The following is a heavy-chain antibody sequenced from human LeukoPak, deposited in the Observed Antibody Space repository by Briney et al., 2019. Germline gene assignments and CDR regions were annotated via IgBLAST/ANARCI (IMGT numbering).Heavy chain of an antibody. J-gene: IGHJ6*03. D-gene: IGHD4-17*01. V-gene: IGHV4-59*01. Sequence: SETLSLTCTVSGGSISSNYWSWIRQPPGKGLEWIGYIYYSGSTNYNPSLKSRVTISVDTSKDQFSLKLSSVTAADTAMYYCARGDNEDYDYYYYMDVWGKGTTVTVSS. CDR2: IYYSGST. CDR3: ARGDNEDYDYYYYMDV. CDR1: GGSISSNY.